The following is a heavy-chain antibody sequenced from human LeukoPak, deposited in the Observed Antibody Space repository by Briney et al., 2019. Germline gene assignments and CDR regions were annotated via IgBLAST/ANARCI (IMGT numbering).Heavy chain of an antibody. Sequence: GSLRLSCAASGFTFSSYAMSWVRQAPGKGLEWVSAISGSGGSTYYADSVKGRFTISRDNSKNTLYLQMNSLRAEDTAVYYCAKDMGVDTAMVTSLYFDYWGQGTLVTVSS. J-gene: IGHJ4*02. CDR2: ISGSGGST. CDR3: AKDMGVDTAMVTSLYFDY. D-gene: IGHD5-18*01. V-gene: IGHV3-23*01. CDR1: GFTFSSYA.